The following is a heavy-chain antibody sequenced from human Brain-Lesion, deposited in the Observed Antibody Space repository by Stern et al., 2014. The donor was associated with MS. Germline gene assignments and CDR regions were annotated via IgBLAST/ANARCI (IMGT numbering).Heavy chain of an antibody. Sequence: VPLVESGGVVVQPGGSLRLSCAASGFTFDDYGMHWVRQAPGKGLAWVSLISWDGGSTYYADSVKGRFTISRDNSKNSLYLQMNSLGAEDTALYYCAKDIGDSSGYLDYWGQGTLVTVSS. CDR2: ISWDGGST. V-gene: IGHV3-43D*03. CDR1: GFTFDDYG. CDR3: AKDIGDSSGYLDY. J-gene: IGHJ4*02. D-gene: IGHD3-22*01.